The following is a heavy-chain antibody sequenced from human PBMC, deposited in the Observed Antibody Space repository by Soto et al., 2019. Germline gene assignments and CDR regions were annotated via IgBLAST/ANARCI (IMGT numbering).Heavy chain of an antibody. J-gene: IGHJ5*01. CDR2: VSGNNGAS. CDR1: GYTSADFS. D-gene: IGHD2-2*01. Sequence: ASVKVSCKASGYTSADFSISWVRQAPGQGLEWMGWVSGNNGASNPAPKVQGRITMTLDTSTGVSYMALRSLRSDDTAIYYCVREQKYFRVNGNWFDSWGQGTLVTVSS. V-gene: IGHV1-18*04. CDR3: VREQKYFRVNGNWFDS.